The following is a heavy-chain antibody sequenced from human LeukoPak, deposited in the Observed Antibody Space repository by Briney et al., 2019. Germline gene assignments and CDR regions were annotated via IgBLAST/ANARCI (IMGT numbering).Heavy chain of an antibody. J-gene: IGHJ4*02. CDR3: ARGIAVAGTRHDY. CDR1: GFTFSSYS. D-gene: IGHD6-19*01. V-gene: IGHV3-21*01. CDR2: ISSSSSYI. Sequence: PGGSLRLSCAASGFTFSSYSMTWVRQAPGKGLEWVSSISSSSSYIYYADSVKGRFTISRDNAKNSLYLQMNSLRAEDTAVYYCARGIAVAGTRHDYWGQGTLVTVSS.